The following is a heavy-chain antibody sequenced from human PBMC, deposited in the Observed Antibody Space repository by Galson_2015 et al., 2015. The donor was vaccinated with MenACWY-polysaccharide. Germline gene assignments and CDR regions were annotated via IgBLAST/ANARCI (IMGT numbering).Heavy chain of an antibody. CDR2: IIPIFGTA. CDR1: GGTFSSYA. Sequence: SVKVSCKASGGTFSSYAISWVRQAPGQGLEWMGGIIPIFGTASYAQKFQGRVTITADESTSTAYMELSSLRSEDTAVYYCATGAYCGGDCYTNWFDPWGQGTLVTVSS. V-gene: IGHV1-69*13. CDR3: ATGAYCGGDCYTNWFDP. J-gene: IGHJ5*02. D-gene: IGHD2-21*02.